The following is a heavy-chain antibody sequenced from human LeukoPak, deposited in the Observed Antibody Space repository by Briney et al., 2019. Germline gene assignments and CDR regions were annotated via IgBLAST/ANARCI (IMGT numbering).Heavy chain of an antibody. V-gene: IGHV1-2*02. CDR1: GYTFTGYY. Sequence: GASVKVSCKASGYTFTGYYMHWVRQAPGQGLEWMGWINPNSGGTNYAQKFQGRVTMTRDTSISTAYMELSRLRSDDTAVYYCARAPMVLRFLEWVGDAFDIWGQGTMVTVSS. CDR2: INPNSGGT. CDR3: ARAPMVLRFLEWVGDAFDI. J-gene: IGHJ3*02. D-gene: IGHD3-3*01.